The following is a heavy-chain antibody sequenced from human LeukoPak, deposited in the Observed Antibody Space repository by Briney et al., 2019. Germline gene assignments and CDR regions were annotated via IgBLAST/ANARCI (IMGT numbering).Heavy chain of an antibody. CDR3: AKVGNYYDSSAFLQPFDS. J-gene: IGHJ4*02. Sequence: SETLSLTCAVYGGSFRGYYWTWIPQPPGMGLEWIGEINHGGSTNCNPSLKSRVTMSVDTSKNQFSLRLSSVTAADTAVYFCAKVGNYYDSSAFLQPFDSWGQGTLVTVSS. CDR2: INHGGST. CDR1: GGSFRGYY. V-gene: IGHV4-34*01. D-gene: IGHD3-22*01.